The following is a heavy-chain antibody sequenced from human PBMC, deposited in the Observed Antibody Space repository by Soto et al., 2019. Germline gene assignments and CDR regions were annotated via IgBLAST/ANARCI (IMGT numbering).Heavy chain of an antibody. J-gene: IGHJ6*02. CDR1: GGPFTNYG. V-gene: IGHV1-69*12. CDR3: ATRRKRVSDGYCYGMDV. Sequence: QVHLVQSGAEMRKPGSSVRVSCKASGGPFTNYGLNWVRQAPGQGLEWMGGVIPIFGSATYAQKFQDRATFTADESTTTAYLELSGLRLDDTAIYYCATRRKRVSDGYCYGMDVWGQGTTVTVSS. CDR2: VIPIFGSA.